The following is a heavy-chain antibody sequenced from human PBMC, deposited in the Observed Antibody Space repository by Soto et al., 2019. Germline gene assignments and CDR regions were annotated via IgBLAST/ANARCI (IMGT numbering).Heavy chain of an antibody. V-gene: IGHV3-43*01. Sequence: EVQLVESGGVVVQPGGSLRLSCAASGFTFDDYTMHWVRQAPGKGLEWVSLIRWDGGSTYYADSVKGRFTISRDHSKNSLYLQMNSLRTDDTALYYCAKDLIAAACTLPRMLHYYYGMDVWGQGTTVTVSS. J-gene: IGHJ6*02. CDR3: AKDLIAAACTLPRMLHYYYGMDV. D-gene: IGHD6-13*01. CDR1: GFTFDDYT. CDR2: IRWDGGST.